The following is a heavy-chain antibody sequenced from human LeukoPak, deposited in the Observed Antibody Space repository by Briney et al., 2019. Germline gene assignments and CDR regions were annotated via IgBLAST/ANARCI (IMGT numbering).Heavy chain of an antibody. CDR3: ASSLVPAARGSYYMDV. V-gene: IGHV4-4*07. CDR1: GGSISSYY. Sequence: SETLSLTCTVSGGSISSYYWSWIRQPAGKGLEWIGRIYTSGSTNYNPSLKSRVTISVDTSKNQFSLKLSSVTAADTAVYYCASSLVPAARGSYYMDVWGKGTTVTVSS. D-gene: IGHD2-2*01. J-gene: IGHJ6*03. CDR2: IYTSGST.